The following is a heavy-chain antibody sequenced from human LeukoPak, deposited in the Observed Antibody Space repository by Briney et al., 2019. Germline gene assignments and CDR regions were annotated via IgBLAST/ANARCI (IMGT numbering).Heavy chain of an antibody. V-gene: IGHV1-24*01. CDR1: GYTLTELS. CDR2: FDPEDGKT. J-gene: IGHJ4*02. CDR3: ARYSNRYYFDF. Sequence: GASVKVSCKVSGYTLTELSMHWVRQAPGEGLEWMGGFDPEDGKTIYAQKFQGRVTMTEDTSTDTAYMELSSLRSEDTAVYFCARYSNRYYFDFWGQGTLVTVSS. D-gene: IGHD4-11*01.